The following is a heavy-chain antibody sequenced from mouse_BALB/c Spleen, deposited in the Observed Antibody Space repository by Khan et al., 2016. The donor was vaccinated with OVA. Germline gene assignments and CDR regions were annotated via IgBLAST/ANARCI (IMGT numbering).Heavy chain of an antibody. CDR3: ARGNYYGYYCDY. Sequence: EVQLQESGPGLVKPSQSLSLTCTVTGYSITSGYAWNWIRQFPGNKLEWMGYISYSGVTSYTPSLKSRISITRDTSTNQFFLQLNSVTTEDTDTYDGARGNYYGYYCDYWGQGTTLTVSS. D-gene: IGHD1-1*01. CDR2: ISYSGVT. J-gene: IGHJ2*01. CDR1: GYSITSGYA. V-gene: IGHV3-2*02.